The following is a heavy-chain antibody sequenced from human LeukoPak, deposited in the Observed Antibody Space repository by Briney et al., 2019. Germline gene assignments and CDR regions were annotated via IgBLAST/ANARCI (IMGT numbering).Heavy chain of an antibody. V-gene: IGHV3-43*02. CDR2: ISGDGGST. D-gene: IGHD3-10*01. J-gene: IGHJ5*02. CDR1: GFTFDDYA. CDR3: TRAPSAGSWLDP. Sequence: GGSLRLSCAASGFTFDDYAMHWVRQAPGKGLEWVSLISGDGGSTYYADSVKGRFTISRDNSKNSLYLQMNSLRTEDTALYYCTRAPSAGSWLDPWGQGTLVTVSS.